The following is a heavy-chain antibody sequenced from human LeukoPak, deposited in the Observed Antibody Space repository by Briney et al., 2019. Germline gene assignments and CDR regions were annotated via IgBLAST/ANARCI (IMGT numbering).Heavy chain of an antibody. Sequence: GGSLRLSCAASGFTFSSYAMTWVRQAPGKGLEWVSSITGSGSSTYYADSVKGRLTISRDSSKNTLYVQMNSLRAEDTAVYFCAKPPRVVVVTAFDSWGQGTLVTVSS. J-gene: IGHJ4*02. V-gene: IGHV3-23*01. D-gene: IGHD2-21*02. CDR1: GFTFSSYA. CDR2: ITGSGSST. CDR3: AKPPRVVVVTAFDS.